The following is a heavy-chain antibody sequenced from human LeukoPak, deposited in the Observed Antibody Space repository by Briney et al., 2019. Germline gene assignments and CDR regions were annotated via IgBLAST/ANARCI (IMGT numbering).Heavy chain of an antibody. J-gene: IGHJ4*02. CDR2: ISPTYDI. CDR3: ARDHNWGFDY. V-gene: IGHV3-48*02. CDR1: GFIISSFA. D-gene: IGHD7-27*01. Sequence: GGSLRLSCAASGFIISSFAMNWVRQAPGQGLEWVSYISPTYDIYYSDSVRGRFTISRDNAKNSLYLQMNSLRDEDTAVYYCARDHNWGFDYWGQGTLVAVSS.